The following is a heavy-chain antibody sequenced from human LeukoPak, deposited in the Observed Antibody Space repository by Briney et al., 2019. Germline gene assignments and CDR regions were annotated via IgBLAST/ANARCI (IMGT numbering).Heavy chain of an antibody. J-gene: IGHJ4*02. CDR2: ISGSGGST. D-gene: IGHD3-3*02. CDR3: AKDPSSNLATYYFDY. Sequence: GGSLRLSCVASASAFSFESYAMSWVRQAPGKGLEWVSAISGSGGSTYYADSVKGRFTISRDNSKNTLYLQMNSLRAEDTAVYYCAKDPSSNLATYYFDYWGQGTLVTVSS. V-gene: IGHV3-23*01. CDR1: ASAFSFESYA.